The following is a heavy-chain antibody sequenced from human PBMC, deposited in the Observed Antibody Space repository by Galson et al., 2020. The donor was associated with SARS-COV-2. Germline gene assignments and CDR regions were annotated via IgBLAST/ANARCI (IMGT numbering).Heavy chain of an antibody. CDR3: ARGVPGY. Sequence: SETLSLTCAVYGGSFSGYSWSWVRQSPGKGLEWIGQINDIGNTKYNPSLKSRVTISIDTSKKQFSLKLNSVTAADTAIYYCARGVPGYWGQGTLVTVSS. V-gene: IGHV4-34*01. J-gene: IGHJ4*02. CDR1: GGSFSGYS. CDR2: INDIGNT.